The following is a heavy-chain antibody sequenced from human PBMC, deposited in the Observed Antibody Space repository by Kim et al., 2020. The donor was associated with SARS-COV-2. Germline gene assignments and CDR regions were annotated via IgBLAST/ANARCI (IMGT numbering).Heavy chain of an antibody. CDR3: ARGGVTTEGRFDY. CDR1: GGSFSGYY. CDR2: INHSGST. Sequence: SETLSLTCAVYGGSFSGYYWSWIRQPPGKGLEWIGEINHSGSTNYNPSLKSRVTISVDTSKNQFSLKLSSVTAADTAVYYCARGGVTTEGRFDYWGQGTLVTVSS. D-gene: IGHD4-17*01. V-gene: IGHV4-34*01. J-gene: IGHJ4*02.